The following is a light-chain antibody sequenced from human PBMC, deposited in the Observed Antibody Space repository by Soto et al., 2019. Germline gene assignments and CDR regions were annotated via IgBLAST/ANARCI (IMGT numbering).Light chain of an antibody. J-gene: IGKJ4*01. CDR2: AAS. CDR1: QSIGSY. CDR3: QQSYYTPLT. V-gene: IGKV1-39*01. Sequence: DIQMTQSPSSLSASVGDRVTITCRASQSIGSYLNWYQQAPGRAPKFLISAASSLQSGVPSRFSGSGSGTDFSLITSSLQPEDFATYFCQQSYYTPLTFGGGTKVEIK.